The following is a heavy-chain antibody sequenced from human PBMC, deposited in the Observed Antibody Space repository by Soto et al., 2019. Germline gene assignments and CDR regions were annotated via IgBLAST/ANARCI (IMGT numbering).Heavy chain of an antibody. CDR2: IRSKANSYAT. Sequence: EVQLVESGGGLVQPGGSLKLSCAASGFTFSGSAMHWVRQASGKGLEWVGRIRSKANSYATAYAASVKGRFTISRDDSKNRAYLQMNSRKTEDTAVYYCTRHPDSGYSSGWPDYWGQGTLVTVSS. J-gene: IGHJ4*02. CDR3: TRHPDSGYSSGWPDY. V-gene: IGHV3-73*02. CDR1: GFTFSGSA. D-gene: IGHD6-19*01.